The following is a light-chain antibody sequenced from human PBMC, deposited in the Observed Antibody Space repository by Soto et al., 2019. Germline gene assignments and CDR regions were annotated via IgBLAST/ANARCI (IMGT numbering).Light chain of an antibody. CDR2: GAS. CDR1: QSVSSSY. CDR3: QHYGSSQFT. Sequence: EIVLTQSPGTLSLSPGERAALSCSASQSVSSSYLAWYQQKPGQAPRLLIYGASSRATGIPDRFSGSGSGTDFTLTISRLEPEDFAVYYCQHYGSSQFTFGPGTKVDIK. V-gene: IGKV3-20*01. J-gene: IGKJ3*01.